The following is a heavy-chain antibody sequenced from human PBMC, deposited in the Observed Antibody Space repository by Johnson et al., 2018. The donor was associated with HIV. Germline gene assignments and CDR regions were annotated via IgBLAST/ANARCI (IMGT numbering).Heavy chain of an antibody. CDR1: GFTFDDYA. Sequence: EVQLLESGGGVVQTGMSLRLSCAASGFTFDDYAMHWVRQVPGKGLEWVSVIYSGGSTYYADSVKGRFTISRDNSKNTLYLQMNSLRAEDTAVYYCAREATYYDYVWGSYAFDIWGQGTMVTVSS. J-gene: IGHJ3*02. CDR3: AREATYYDYVWGSYAFDI. CDR2: IYSGGST. D-gene: IGHD3-16*01. V-gene: IGHV3-66*01.